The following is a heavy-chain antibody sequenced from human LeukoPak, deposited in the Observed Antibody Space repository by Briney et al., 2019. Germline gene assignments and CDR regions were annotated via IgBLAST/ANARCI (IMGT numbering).Heavy chain of an antibody. V-gene: IGHV3-23*01. CDR2: ITGPGDNT. D-gene: IGHD2-2*01. CDR3: AKDLHTSAWSPTFDS. CDR1: GFTFTTYA. J-gene: IGHJ4*02. Sequence: GGSLRLSCVASGFTFTTYAMTWVRQAPGKGLDWVSTITGPGDNTFYGDSVRGRFTISRDNSRNTLYLQMNSLRVEDTAIYYCAKDLHTSAWSPTFDSWGQGTLVTVSS.